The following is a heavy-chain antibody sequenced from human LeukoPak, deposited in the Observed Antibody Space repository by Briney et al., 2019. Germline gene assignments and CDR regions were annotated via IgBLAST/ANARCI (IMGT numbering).Heavy chain of an antibody. V-gene: IGHV3-30*02. CDR2: IRYDGSNK. Sequence: PGGSLRLSCAASGFTFSSCGIHWVRQAPGKGLEWVAFIRYDGSNKYYADSVKGRFTISRDNSKNTLYLQMNSLRAEDTAVYYCAEDGREYSSSWCFDYWGQGTLVTVSS. CDR3: AEDGREYSSSWCFDY. J-gene: IGHJ4*02. D-gene: IGHD6-13*01. CDR1: GFTFSSCG.